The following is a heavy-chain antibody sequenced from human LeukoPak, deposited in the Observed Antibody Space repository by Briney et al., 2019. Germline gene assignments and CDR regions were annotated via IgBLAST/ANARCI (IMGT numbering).Heavy chain of an antibody. V-gene: IGHV1-46*01. D-gene: IGHD3-9*01. Sequence: ASVKVSCKASGYTFTSYYMHWVRQAPGQGLEWMGIINPSGGSTSYAQKFQGRVTMTRDTSTSTVYMELSSLRSEDTAVYYCARARAYYDILTCYYSAYFDYWGQGTLVTVSS. CDR1: GYTFTSYY. J-gene: IGHJ4*02. CDR3: ARARAYYDILTCYYSAYFDY. CDR2: INPSGGST.